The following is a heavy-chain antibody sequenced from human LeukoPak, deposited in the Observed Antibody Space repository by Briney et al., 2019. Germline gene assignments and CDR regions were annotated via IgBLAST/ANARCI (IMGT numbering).Heavy chain of an antibody. Sequence: GGSLRLSCAAFGFTFSNYSMSWVRQAPGKGLEWAANIKQDGSEKYYVDSVKGRFTISRDNAKNSLYLQMTSLRAEDTAVYYCAKNKWNYDYWGQGTLVTVSS. CDR1: GFTFSNYS. CDR2: IKQDGSEK. D-gene: IGHD1-7*01. CDR3: AKNKWNYDY. V-gene: IGHV3-7*01. J-gene: IGHJ4*02.